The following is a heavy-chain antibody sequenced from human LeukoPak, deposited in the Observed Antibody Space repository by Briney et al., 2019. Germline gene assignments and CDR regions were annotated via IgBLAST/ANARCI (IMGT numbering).Heavy chain of an antibody. V-gene: IGHV3-23*01. CDR3: AVTYYDLWSGYPDY. J-gene: IGHJ4*02. D-gene: IGHD3-3*01. Sequence: GGSLRLSCAASGFTFSSYAMSWVRQAPGKGLEWVSAISGSGGSTYYADSVKGRFTISRDNSKNTLYLQMNSLRAEGTAVYYCAVTYYDLWSGYPDYWGQGTLVTVSS. CDR2: ISGSGGST. CDR1: GFTFSSYA.